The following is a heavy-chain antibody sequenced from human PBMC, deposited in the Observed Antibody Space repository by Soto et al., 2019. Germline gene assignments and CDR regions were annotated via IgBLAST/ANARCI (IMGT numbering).Heavy chain of an antibody. Sequence: GSLRLSCAASGFTFSSYAMSWVRQAPGKGLEWVSAISGSGGGTYYADSVKGRFTISRDNSKNTLYLQMNSLRAEDTAVYYCGVGLSCSGGSCYYGMDVWGQGTTVTVSS. D-gene: IGHD2-15*01. V-gene: IGHV3-23*01. CDR1: GFTFSSYA. CDR2: ISGSGGGT. CDR3: GVGLSCSGGSCYYGMDV. J-gene: IGHJ6*02.